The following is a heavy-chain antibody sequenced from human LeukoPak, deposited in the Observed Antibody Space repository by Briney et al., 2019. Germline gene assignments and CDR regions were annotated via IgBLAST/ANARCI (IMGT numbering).Heavy chain of an antibody. CDR2: ISWDGDTT. J-gene: IGHJ2*01. CDR3: ARDWPGISLHFDL. V-gene: IGHV3-43*01. Sequence: GGSLRLSCAASGFTFDDYIMHWARQAPGKGLEWVSLISWDGDTTYYADSVKGRFTISRDNSKNTLYLQMNSLRAEDTAVYYCARDWPGISLHFDLWGRGTLITVSS. D-gene: IGHD2-15*01. CDR1: GFTFDDYI.